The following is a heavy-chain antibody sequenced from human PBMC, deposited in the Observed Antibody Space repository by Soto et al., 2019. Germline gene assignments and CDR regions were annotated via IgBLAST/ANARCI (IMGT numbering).Heavy chain of an antibody. CDR3: AKGIKQWLVRGLYYYYGMDV. Sequence: GGSLRLSCVASGFTFSSYAMSWVRQAPGKGLEWVSAISGSGGSTYYADSVKGRFTISRDNSKNTLYLQMNSLRAEDTAGYYCAKGIKQWLVRGLYYYYGMDVWGQGTTVTVSS. D-gene: IGHD6-19*01. J-gene: IGHJ6*02. CDR1: GFTFSSYA. CDR2: ISGSGGST. V-gene: IGHV3-23*01.